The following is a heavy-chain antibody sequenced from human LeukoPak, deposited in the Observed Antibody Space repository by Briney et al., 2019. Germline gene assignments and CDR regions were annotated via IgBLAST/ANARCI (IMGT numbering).Heavy chain of an antibody. Sequence: GGSLRFSCAASGFTFSTYPINWVRQAPGKGLEWISHIRDSGITDYADSVKGRFTISRDNAKNSPYLQLNSLRADDTAVYYCARDYCSSTSCFSTDYWGQGTLVTVSS. V-gene: IGHV3-48*01. CDR3: ARDYCSSTSCFSTDY. D-gene: IGHD2-2*01. CDR1: GFTFSTYP. CDR2: IRDSGIT. J-gene: IGHJ4*02.